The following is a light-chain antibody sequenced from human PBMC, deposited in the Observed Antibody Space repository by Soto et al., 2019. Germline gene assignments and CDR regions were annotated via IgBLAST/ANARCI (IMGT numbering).Light chain of an antibody. CDR1: SSDVGGYNY. V-gene: IGLV2-11*01. Sequence: QSALTQPRSVSGSPGQSVTISCTGTSSDVGGYNYVSWYQQHPGKAPKHMIYDVSKRPSGVPDRFSGSKSGNTASLTISGLHDEDEADYYCCSYAGSSKVFGGGTKVTVL. CDR2: DVS. CDR3: CSYAGSSKV. J-gene: IGLJ2*01.